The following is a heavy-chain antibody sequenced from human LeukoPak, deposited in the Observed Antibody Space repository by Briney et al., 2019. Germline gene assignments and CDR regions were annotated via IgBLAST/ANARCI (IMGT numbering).Heavy chain of an antibody. Sequence: GGYLRLYCAASGFTFSSNWMSWLRHAPGQGLEWVANTKKDGSEKYYVDSVKGRLTISSDNTKDSLYLQMNGLRAEDTAVYYCARDQGGIVVVPAAIDYWGQGTLVTVSS. D-gene: IGHD2-2*01. CDR1: GFTFSSNW. CDR2: TKKDGSEK. CDR3: ARDQGGIVVVPAAIDY. J-gene: IGHJ4*02. V-gene: IGHV3-7*03.